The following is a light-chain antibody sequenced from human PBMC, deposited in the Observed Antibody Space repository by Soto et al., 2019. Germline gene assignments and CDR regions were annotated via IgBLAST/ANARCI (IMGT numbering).Light chain of an antibody. CDR2: TNN. Sequence: QSLLTQPPSASATPGQRVTISCSGSNSNIGTNTVNWYQQLPGTAPRLLIYTNNQRPSGVPQRFSGSKTGTSASLAIGGLQPEDEADYYCSSFTSNRIYVFGPGTKVPVL. CDR1: NSNIGTNT. V-gene: IGLV1-44*01. J-gene: IGLJ1*01. CDR3: SSFTSNRIYV.